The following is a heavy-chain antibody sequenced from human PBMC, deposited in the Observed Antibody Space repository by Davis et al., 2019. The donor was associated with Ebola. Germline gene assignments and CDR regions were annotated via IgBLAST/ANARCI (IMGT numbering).Heavy chain of an antibody. D-gene: IGHD1-26*01. CDR2: ISGTRGST. CDR1: QFNFTGAW. CDR3: AKDIQSVGATTVYGLDV. Sequence: GESLKISCAGSQFNFTGAWMNWVRQAPGKGLEWVSAISGTRGSTHYADSVKGRFTISRDNSKNTLILQMNSLRAEDTALYYCAKDIQSVGATTVYGLDVWGQGTTVTVSS. V-gene: IGHV3-23*01. J-gene: IGHJ6*02.